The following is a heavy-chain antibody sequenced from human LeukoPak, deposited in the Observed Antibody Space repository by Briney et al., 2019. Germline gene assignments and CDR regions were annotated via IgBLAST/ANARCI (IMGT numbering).Heavy chain of an antibody. V-gene: IGHV4-4*07. CDR1: GGSISNFY. J-gene: IGHJ5*02. Sequence: PSETLSLTCTVSGGSISNFYWSWIRQPAGKGLEWVGHIYFSGSTNYNPSLKSRVTMSVDTSKKQFYLKMTSVTAADTAVYYCARGGSTHSDSSGYYYGDSWFDPWGQGTLVTVSS. D-gene: IGHD3-22*01. CDR2: IYFSGST. CDR3: ARGGSTHSDSSGYYYGDSWFDP.